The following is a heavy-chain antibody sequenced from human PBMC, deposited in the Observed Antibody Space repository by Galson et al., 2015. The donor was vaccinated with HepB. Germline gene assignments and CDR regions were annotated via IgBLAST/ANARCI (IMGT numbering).Heavy chain of an antibody. CDR3: ARLAPGGLLLAYYYYGLDV. V-gene: IGHV1-18*04. J-gene: IGHJ6*02. CDR2: INPFNGNT. D-gene: IGHD3-16*02. CDR1: GFTFTNYL. Sequence: SVKVSCKASGFTFTNYLINWVRLAPGRGLEWMGWINPFNGNTKYAPKFRDRVNMTTDTSTSTVFMEVTTLKSDDTAVFYCARLAPGGLLLAYYYYGLDVWGQGTTVTVSS.